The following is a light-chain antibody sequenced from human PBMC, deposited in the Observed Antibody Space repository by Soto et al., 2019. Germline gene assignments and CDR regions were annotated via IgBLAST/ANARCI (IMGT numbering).Light chain of an antibody. CDR2: HAS. V-gene: IGKV1-5*01. J-gene: IGKJ1*01. CDR3: QQYNNSPWT. CDR1: QSISSW. Sequence: DIQMTQSPSTLSASVEDRVTITCRASQSISSWLAWYQQKPGEAPKLLLYHASTLESGVPSRFSGSGSGTEFTLTVSRLQPEDFGSYYCQQYNNSPWTFGQGNKVEIK.